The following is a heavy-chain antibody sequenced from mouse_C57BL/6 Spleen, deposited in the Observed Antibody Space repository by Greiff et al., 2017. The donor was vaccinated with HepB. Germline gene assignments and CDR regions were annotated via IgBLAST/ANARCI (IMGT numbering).Heavy chain of an antibody. CDR2: INPGSGGT. CDR3: ARSLLLRFYFDY. Sequence: QVHVKQSGAELVRPGTSVKVSCKASGYAFTNYLIEWVKQRPGQGLEWIGVINPGSGGTNYNEKFKGKATLTADKSSSTAYMQLSSLTSEDSAVYFCARSLLLRFYFDYWGQGTTLTVSS. J-gene: IGHJ2*01. D-gene: IGHD1-1*01. V-gene: IGHV1-54*01. CDR1: GYAFTNYL.